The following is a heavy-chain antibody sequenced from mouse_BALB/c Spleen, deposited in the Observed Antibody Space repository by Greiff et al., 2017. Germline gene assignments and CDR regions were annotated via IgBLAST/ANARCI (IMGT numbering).Heavy chain of an antibody. CDR2: IYPGSGST. J-gene: IGHJ1*01. D-gene: IGHD3-3*01. Sequence: LQQPGSELVRPGASVKLSCKASGYTFTSYWMHWVKQRPGQGLEWIGNIYPGSGSTNYDEKFKGKATLTVDTSSSTAYMQLSSLTSEDSAVYYGTRRPRGWYFDVWGAGTTVTVSS. CDR1: GYTFTSYW. CDR3: TRRPRGWYFDV. V-gene: IGHV1S22*01.